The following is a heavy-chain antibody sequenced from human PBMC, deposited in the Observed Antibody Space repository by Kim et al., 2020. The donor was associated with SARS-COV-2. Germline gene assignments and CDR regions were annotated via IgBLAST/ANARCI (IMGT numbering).Heavy chain of an antibody. V-gene: IGHV3-15*01. CDR1: GFTFSNAW. Sequence: GGSLRLSCAASGFTFSNAWMSWVRQAPGKGLEWVGRIKSKTDGGTTDYAAPVKGRFTISSDDAKNTLYLQMNSLKTEDTAVYYCTTEGTMRVVVTWAHDPWGQGTLVTVSS. CDR3: TTEGTMRVVVTWAHDP. D-gene: IGHD3-22*01. CDR2: IKSKTDGGTT. J-gene: IGHJ5*02.